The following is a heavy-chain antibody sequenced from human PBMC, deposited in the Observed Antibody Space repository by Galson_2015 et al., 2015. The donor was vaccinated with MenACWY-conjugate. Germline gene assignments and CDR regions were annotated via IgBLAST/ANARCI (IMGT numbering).Heavy chain of an antibody. CDR2: ISKSGSPI. J-gene: IGHJ6*03. V-gene: IGHV3-48*03. CDR1: GFTFTGYE. D-gene: IGHD5-18*01. Sequence: SLRLSCAASGFTFTGYEFNWVRQAAGKGLEWLSYISKSGSPIYYADSVKGRFTISRDNIKKSLFLEMNSLRAGDSGVYYCARVGTWIHQFFYYMDVWGKRTSVTVSS. CDR3: ARVGTWIHQFFYYMDV.